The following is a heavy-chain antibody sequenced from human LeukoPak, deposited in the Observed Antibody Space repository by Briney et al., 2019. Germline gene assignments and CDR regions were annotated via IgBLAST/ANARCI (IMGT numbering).Heavy chain of an antibody. V-gene: IGHV1-69*04. D-gene: IGHD3-9*01. J-gene: IGHJ6*02. CDR2: IIPILGIA. Sequence: GASVKVSRKASGGTFSSYAISWVRQAPGQGLEWMGRIIPILGIANYAQKFQGRVTITADKSTSTAYMELSSLRSEDTAVYYCARDLGAPKRHYDTSGGSKYYYYGMDVWGQGTTVTVSS. CDR3: ARDLGAPKRHYDTSGGSKYYYYGMDV. CDR1: GGTFSSYA.